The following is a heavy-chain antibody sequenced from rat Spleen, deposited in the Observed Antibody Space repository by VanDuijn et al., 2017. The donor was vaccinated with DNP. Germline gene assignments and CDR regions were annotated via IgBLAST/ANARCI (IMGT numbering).Heavy chain of an antibody. CDR1: GFTFSNYG. V-gene: IGHV5-29*01. CDR3: ARQDPFDY. J-gene: IGHJ2*01. Sequence: EVQLVESGGGLVQPGRSLKLSCAASGFTFSNYGMAWVRQAPTKGLEWVATISYDGSRTYYGDSVKGRFTISRDNAKNTLYLQMDSLRSEDTATYYCARQDPFDYWGQGVMVTVSS. CDR2: ISYDGSRT.